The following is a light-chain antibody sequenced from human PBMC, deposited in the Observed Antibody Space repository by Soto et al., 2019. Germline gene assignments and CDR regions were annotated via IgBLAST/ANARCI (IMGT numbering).Light chain of an antibody. J-gene: IGKJ1*01. CDR2: DAS. Sequence: DIQMTQSPSSLSASVGARVTITCRASQSISTFLNWYQQVPGKAPKLLIHDASRLQSGVPSRFSGSGSGTDFTLTIGSLQPEDFATYYCQQTYNTPRTFCQGTKVEI. CDR1: QSISTF. V-gene: IGKV1-39*01. CDR3: QQTYNTPRT.